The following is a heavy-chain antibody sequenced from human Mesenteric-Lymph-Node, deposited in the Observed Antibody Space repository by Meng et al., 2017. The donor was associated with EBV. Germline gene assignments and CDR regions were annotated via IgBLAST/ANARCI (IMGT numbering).Heavy chain of an antibody. CDR3: ARGTTVEWFDP. CDR1: GDSVSSGSYY. J-gene: IGHJ5*02. Sequence: QVPLQESGPGLVKPSETLSLTCTVSGDSVSSGSYYWYWIRQPPGKGLAWIGYIYYTGSTNYNPSLKSRVTISVDTSKNQFSLKLSSVTAADTAVYYCARGTTVEWFDPWGQGTLVTVSS. D-gene: IGHD4-23*01. CDR2: IYYTGST. V-gene: IGHV4-61*01.